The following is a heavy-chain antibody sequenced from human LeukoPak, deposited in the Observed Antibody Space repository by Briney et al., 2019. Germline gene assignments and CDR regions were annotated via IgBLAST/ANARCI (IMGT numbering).Heavy chain of an antibody. D-gene: IGHD1-26*01. CDR1: GFTFSSYG. J-gene: IGHJ4*02. CDR2: ISSSSSTI. Sequence: GGSLRLSCTASGFTFSSYGMTWVRQAPGKGLEWVSYISSSSSTIYYADSVKGRFTISRDNSKNTLYLQMNSLRAEDTAVYYCAKLWWELPNDYWGQGTLVTVSS. CDR3: AKLWWELPNDY. V-gene: IGHV3-48*01.